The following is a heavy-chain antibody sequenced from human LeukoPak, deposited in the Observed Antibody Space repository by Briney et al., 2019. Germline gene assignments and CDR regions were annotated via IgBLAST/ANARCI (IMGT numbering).Heavy chain of an antibody. V-gene: IGHV3-48*02. CDR1: GFTFSSYS. D-gene: IGHD3-22*01. CDR3: AREGYYYDSSGYYYVREAFDI. Sequence: GGSLRLSCAASGFTFSSYSMNWVRQAPGKGLEWVSYISSSSSTIYYADSVKGRFTISRDNAKNSLYLQMNSLRDEDTAVYYCAREGYYYDSSGYYYVREAFDIWGQGTMVTVSS. CDR2: ISSSSSTI. J-gene: IGHJ3*02.